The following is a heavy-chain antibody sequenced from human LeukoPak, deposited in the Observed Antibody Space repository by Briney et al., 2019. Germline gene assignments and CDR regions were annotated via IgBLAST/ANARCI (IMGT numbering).Heavy chain of an antibody. CDR3: AKSILEYYYDSSGYYYYFDY. Sequence: PGGSLRLSCAASGFTFSSYWMSWVRQAPGKGLEWVSAISGSGGSTYYADSVKGRFTISRDNSKNTLYLQMNSLGAEDTAVYYCAKSILEYYYDSSGYYYYFDYWGQGTLVTVSS. D-gene: IGHD3-22*01. CDR2: ISGSGGST. CDR1: GFTFSSYW. J-gene: IGHJ4*02. V-gene: IGHV3-23*01.